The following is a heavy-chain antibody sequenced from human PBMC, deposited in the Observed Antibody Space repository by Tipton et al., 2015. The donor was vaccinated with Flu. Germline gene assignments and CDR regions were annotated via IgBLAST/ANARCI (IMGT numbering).Heavy chain of an antibody. V-gene: IGHV3-64D*06. D-gene: IGHD3-9*01. CDR3: LRSHCDTLNCCEGSLGY. CDR1: GFMFRDHA. Sequence: SLRLSCSASGFMFRDHAMHWVRQAPGKGLEYVSSINSNGGRTYYADSVKGRFTISRDNYKNALYLQLSSLRSEDTAVYYCLRSHCDTLNCCEGSLGYWGQGTLVSVSS. J-gene: IGHJ4*02. CDR2: INSNGGRT.